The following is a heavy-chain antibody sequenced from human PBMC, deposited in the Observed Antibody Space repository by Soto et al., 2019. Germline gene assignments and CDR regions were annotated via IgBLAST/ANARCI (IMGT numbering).Heavy chain of an antibody. CDR1: GYTFTGYY. CDR3: ARLTEYSSSSRGYYYYGMDV. D-gene: IGHD6-6*01. Sequence: QVQLVQSGAEVKKPGASVKVSCKASGYTFTGYYMHWVRQAPGQGLEWMGWINPNVGGTNYAQKFQGRVTMTRDTSISTAYMELSRLRSDDTAVYYCARLTEYSSSSRGYYYYGMDVWGQGTTVTVSS. V-gene: IGHV1-2*02. CDR2: INPNVGGT. J-gene: IGHJ6*02.